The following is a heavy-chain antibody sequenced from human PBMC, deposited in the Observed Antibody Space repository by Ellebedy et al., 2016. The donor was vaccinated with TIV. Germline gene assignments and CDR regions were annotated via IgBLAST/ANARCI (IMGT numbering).Heavy chain of an antibody. CDR1: GYTFTNYY. V-gene: IGHV1-46*01. CDR3: ARESQRGTSSWSHVDY. CDR2: IIPSGGST. Sequence: AASVKVSCKASGYTFTNYYIHWVRQAPGQGLEWLGIIIPSGGSTGYAQKFQGRVTMTRDTSTSTVCMALSSLRSEDTAVYYCARESQRGTSSWSHVDYWGQGTLVTVSS. D-gene: IGHD6-13*01. J-gene: IGHJ4*02.